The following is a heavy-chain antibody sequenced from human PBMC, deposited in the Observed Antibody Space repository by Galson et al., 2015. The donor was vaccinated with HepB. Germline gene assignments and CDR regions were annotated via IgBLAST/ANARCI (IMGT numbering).Heavy chain of an antibody. CDR1: GFTFSNYA. D-gene: IGHD6-19*01. Sequence: SLRLSCATSGFTFSNYAMHWVRQVPGKGLEWVALISVDGSNKYYADSVKGRLTISRDNFRNTLYLQMNSLRAEDTAVYFCARGLRYSSGWYYFDYWGQGTLVTVSS. V-gene: IGHV3-30-3*01. J-gene: IGHJ4*02. CDR3: ARGLRYSSGWYYFDY. CDR2: ISVDGSNK.